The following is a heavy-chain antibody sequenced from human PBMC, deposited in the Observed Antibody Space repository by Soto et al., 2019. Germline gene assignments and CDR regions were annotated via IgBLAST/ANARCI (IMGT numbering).Heavy chain of an antibody. D-gene: IGHD6-13*01. J-gene: IGHJ1*01. CDR2: INWNSGSI. Sequence: EVQLVESGGGLVQPGRSLRLSCAASGFTFDDYAMNWVRQVPGKGLEWVSGINWNSGSIGYGDSVKGRFAISRDNAKNSLHLQMNSLSAEEKAFYYCVKGESINWYGGRFRHWGQGTLVTVSS. CDR1: GFTFDDYA. CDR3: VKGESINWYGGRFRH. V-gene: IGHV3-9*01.